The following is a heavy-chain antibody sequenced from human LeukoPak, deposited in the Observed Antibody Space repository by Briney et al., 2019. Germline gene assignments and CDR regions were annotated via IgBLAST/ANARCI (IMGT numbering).Heavy chain of an antibody. V-gene: IGHV3-21*01. CDR1: GFTFSSYS. Sequence: GGSLRLSCAASGFTFSSYSMNWVRQAPGKGLEWVSSISSSSSYIYYADSVKGRFTISRDNAKNSLYLQMSSLRAEDTAVYYCARDPYCSGGSCYSSYYYYYMDVWGKGTTVTVSS. CDR2: ISSSSSYI. CDR3: ARDPYCSGGSCYSSYYYYYMDV. J-gene: IGHJ6*03. D-gene: IGHD2-15*01.